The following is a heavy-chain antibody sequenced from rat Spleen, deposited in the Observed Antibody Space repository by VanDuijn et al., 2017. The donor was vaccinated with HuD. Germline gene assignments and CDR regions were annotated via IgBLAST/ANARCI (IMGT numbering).Heavy chain of an antibody. CDR1: GFTFSDYY. D-gene: IGHD1-11*01. CDR2: ISYDGSST. V-gene: IGHV5-29*01. Sequence: EVQLVESDGGLVQPGRSLKLSCAASGFTFSDYYMAWVRQAPTKGLEWVATISYDGSSTYYRDSVKGRFTISRDNAKNTLYLQMDSLRSEDTATYYCERKGCGGYGEGWFPYWGQGNLVTVSS. J-gene: IGHJ3*01. CDR3: ERKGCGGYGEGWFPY.